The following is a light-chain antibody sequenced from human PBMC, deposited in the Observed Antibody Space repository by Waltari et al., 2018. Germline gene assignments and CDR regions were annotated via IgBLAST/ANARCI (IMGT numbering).Light chain of an antibody. Sequence: SYVLTQSPSVSVAPGQTASITCGGANIGKTSVHRYQQRPGQAPLLVIYSYDDRPSEIPERFSGSNSGNTATLTITRVEAGDEADYFCQVADGESVHGSVVFGGGTKVTVL. V-gene: IGLV3-21*01. CDR1: NIGKTS. CDR2: SYD. J-gene: IGLJ2*01. CDR3: QVADGESVHGSVV.